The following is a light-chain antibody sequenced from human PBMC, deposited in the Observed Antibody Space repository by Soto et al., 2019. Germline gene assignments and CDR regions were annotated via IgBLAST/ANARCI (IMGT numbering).Light chain of an antibody. CDR2: QAS. V-gene: IGKV3-15*01. J-gene: IGKJ2*01. Sequence: EIVMTQSPATLSVSPGERATLSCRASQSVTTNVAWYQQKPGQAPRLLIYQASNRVTGLPARCSGSGSGTDITLTISSLPSEDFAVYDYPQYNNWPSYTFGQGTKLYIK. CDR3: PQYNNWPSYT. CDR1: QSVTTN.